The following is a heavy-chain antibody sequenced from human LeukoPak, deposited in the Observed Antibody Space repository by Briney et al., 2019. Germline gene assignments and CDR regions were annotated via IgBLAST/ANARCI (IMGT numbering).Heavy chain of an antibody. CDR3: AGDIRGAPSP. V-gene: IGHV3-48*04. J-gene: IGHJ5*02. CDR2: ISSSGSTI. D-gene: IGHD3-10*01. Sequence: QPGGTLRLSCAASGFTFSSYGMSWVRQAPGKGLEWVSYISSSGSTIYYADSVKGRFTISRDNAKNSLYLQMNSLRAEDTAVYYCAGDIRGAPSPWGQGTLVTVSS. CDR1: GFTFSSYG.